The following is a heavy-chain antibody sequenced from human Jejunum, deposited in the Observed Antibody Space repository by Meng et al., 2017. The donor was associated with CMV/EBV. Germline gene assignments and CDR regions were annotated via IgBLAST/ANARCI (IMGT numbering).Heavy chain of an antibody. Sequence: SRTCTVSGGSISSSHWWSWVRQPPGKGLEWIGEIYHSGSTNYNSSLKSRVTISLDKSKNQFSLQLRSVTAADTAVYYCANGYSYFDFWGQGTLVTVSS. CDR1: GGSISSSHW. CDR3: ANGYSYFDF. D-gene: IGHD5-24*01. CDR2: IYHSGST. J-gene: IGHJ4*02. V-gene: IGHV4-4*02.